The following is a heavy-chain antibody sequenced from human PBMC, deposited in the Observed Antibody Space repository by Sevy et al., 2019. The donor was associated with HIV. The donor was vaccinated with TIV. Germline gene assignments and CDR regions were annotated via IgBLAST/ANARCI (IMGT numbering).Heavy chain of an antibody. Sequence: SETLSLTCTVSGGSISSYYWSWIRQPPGKGLEWIGYIYYSGSTNYNPSLKSRVTISVDTSKNQFSLKLSSVTAADTAVYYCARDSVVATIFSTTRYYGMDVWSQGTTVTVSS. CDR3: ARDSVVATIFSTTRYYGMDV. J-gene: IGHJ6*02. CDR2: IYYSGST. V-gene: IGHV4-59*01. CDR1: GGSISSYY. D-gene: IGHD5-12*01.